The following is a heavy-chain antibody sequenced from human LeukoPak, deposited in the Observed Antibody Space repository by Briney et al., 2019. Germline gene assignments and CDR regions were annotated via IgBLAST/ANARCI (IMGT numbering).Heavy chain of an antibody. V-gene: IGHV3-48*03. CDR3: ARAAGYELFDY. Sequence: GGSLRLSCAASGFTFSSYEMNWVRQAPGKGLEWVSYISSSGSTICYADSVKGRFTISRDNAKNSLYLQMNSLRAEDTAVYYCARAAGYELFDYWGQGALVTVSS. D-gene: IGHD5-12*01. J-gene: IGHJ4*02. CDR2: ISSSGSTI. CDR1: GFTFSSYE.